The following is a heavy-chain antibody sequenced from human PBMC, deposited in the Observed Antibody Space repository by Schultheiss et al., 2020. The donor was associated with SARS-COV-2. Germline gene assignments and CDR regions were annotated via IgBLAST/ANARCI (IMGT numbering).Heavy chain of an antibody. Sequence: GGSLRLSCAASGFTFSSYDMHWVRQATGKGLEWVSAIGTAGDTYYPGSVKGRFTISRENAKNSLYLQMNSLRAGDTAVYYCVKSCGGSCFDAFDIWGQGTMVTVSS. CDR2: IGTAGDT. CDR3: VKSCGGSCFDAFDI. D-gene: IGHD2-15*01. J-gene: IGHJ3*02. CDR1: GFTFSSYD. V-gene: IGHV3-13*01.